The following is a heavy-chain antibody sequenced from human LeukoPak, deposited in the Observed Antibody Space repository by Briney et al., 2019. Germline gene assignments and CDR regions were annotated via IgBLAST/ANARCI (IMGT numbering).Heavy chain of an antibody. V-gene: IGHV4-4*07. J-gene: IGHJ6*03. Sequence: PSETLSLTCTVSGGSISSYYWSWTRQPAGKGLEWIGRIYTSGSTNYNPSLKSRVTMSVDTSKNQFSLKLSSVTAADTAVYYCARVVEGDYYYYYYMDVWGKGTTVTVSS. CDR3: ARVVEGDYYYYYYMDV. CDR2: IYTSGST. CDR1: GGSISSYY. D-gene: IGHD1-26*01.